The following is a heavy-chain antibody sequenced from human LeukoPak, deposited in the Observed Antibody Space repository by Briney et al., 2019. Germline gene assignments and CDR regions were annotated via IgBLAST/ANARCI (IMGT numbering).Heavy chain of an antibody. V-gene: IGHV3-30-3*01. CDR2: ISYDGSNK. J-gene: IGHJ6*03. CDR3: ARSYYDFWSGYSPTYYYYMDV. D-gene: IGHD3-3*01. CDR1: GFTFSSYA. Sequence: PGGSLRLSCAASGFTFSSYAMSWVRQAPGKGLEWVAVISYDGSNKYYADSVKGRFTISRDNSKNTLYLQMNSLRAEDTAVYYCARSYYDFWSGYSPTYYYYMDVWGKGTTVTVSS.